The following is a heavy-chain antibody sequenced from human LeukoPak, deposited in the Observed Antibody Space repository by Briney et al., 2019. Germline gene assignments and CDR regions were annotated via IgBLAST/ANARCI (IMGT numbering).Heavy chain of an antibody. V-gene: IGHV1-2*02. CDR3: ARAQPDYHDSKDY. CDR1: GYTFTGYY. D-gene: IGHD3-22*01. Sequence: GASVKVSCKASGYTFTGYYMHWVRQAPGQGLEWMGWINPNSGGTNYAQKFQGRVTMTRDTSISTAYMELSRLRSDDTAVYYCARAQPDYHDSKDYWGQGTLVTVSS. J-gene: IGHJ4*02. CDR2: INPNSGGT.